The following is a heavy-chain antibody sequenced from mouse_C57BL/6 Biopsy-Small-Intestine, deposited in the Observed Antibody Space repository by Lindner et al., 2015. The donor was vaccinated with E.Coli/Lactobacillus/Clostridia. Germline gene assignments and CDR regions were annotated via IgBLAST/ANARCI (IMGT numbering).Heavy chain of an antibody. J-gene: IGHJ3*01. CDR2: ILPRSGST. Sequence: VQLQESGAELMKPGASVKLSCKAIGYTFTGYWIEWVKQRPGHGLEWIGEILPRSGSTNSNEKFKGKATFTADTSSNTAYMQLSSLTTEDSAVYYCATNYGNPAWFAYWGQGTLVTVSA. CDR1: GYTFTGYW. D-gene: IGHD2-1*01. CDR3: ATNYGNPAWFAY. V-gene: IGHV1-9*01.